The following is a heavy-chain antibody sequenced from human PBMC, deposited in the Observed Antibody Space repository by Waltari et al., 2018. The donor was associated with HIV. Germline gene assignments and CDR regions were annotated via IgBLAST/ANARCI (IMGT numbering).Heavy chain of an antibody. CDR1: GYPLTELY. CDR3: ATGVGDSSSWYYYYGMDV. D-gene: IGHD6-13*01. J-gene: IGHJ6*02. V-gene: IGHV1-24*01. Sequence: QVQLVQSGAEVKKPGASVKVSCKVSGYPLTELYMHWVGQAPGKGLEWMGGFDPEDGETIYAQKFQGRVTMTEDTSTDTAYMELSSLRSEDTAVYYCATGVGDSSSWYYYYGMDVWGQGTTVTVSS. CDR2: FDPEDGET.